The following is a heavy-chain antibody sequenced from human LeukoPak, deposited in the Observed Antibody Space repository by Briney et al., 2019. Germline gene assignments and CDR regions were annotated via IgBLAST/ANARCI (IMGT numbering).Heavy chain of an antibody. CDR1: GYSISSGYY. CDR3: ARRSGSYPFDY. D-gene: IGHD1-26*01. J-gene: IGHJ4*02. V-gene: IGHV4-38-2*02. CDR2: IFYSGST. Sequence: PSETLSLTCTVSGYSISSGYYWGWIRQPPGKGLEWIGSIFYSGSTYYNPSLKSRVTISVDKSKNQFSLKLSSATAADTAVYFCARRSGSYPFDYWGQGTLVTVSS.